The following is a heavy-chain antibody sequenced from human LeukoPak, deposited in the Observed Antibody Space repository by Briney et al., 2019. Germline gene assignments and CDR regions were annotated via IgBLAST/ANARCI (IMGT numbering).Heavy chain of an antibody. CDR3: AKGGDIVVVVAATRFDY. CDR1: GFTFSIYG. CDR2: IWYDGSNK. J-gene: IGHJ4*02. Sequence: PGRSLRLSCAASGFTFSIYGMHWVRQAPGKGREGVAGIWYDGSNKYYADSVKGRFTISRDNAKNTLYLQMNSLRAEDTAVYYCAKGGDIVVVVAATRFDYWGQGTLVTVSS. V-gene: IGHV3-33*06. D-gene: IGHD2-15*01.